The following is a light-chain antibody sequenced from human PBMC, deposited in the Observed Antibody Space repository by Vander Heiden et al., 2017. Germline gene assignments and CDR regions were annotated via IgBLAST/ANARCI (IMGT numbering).Light chain of an antibody. CDR3: QVWDSSSDHVV. Sequence: SYVLTQPPSVSLAPGQTARITWGGNNMGSKSVHWYQQKPGQAPVLVVYDDNDRPSGIPERFSGSNSGNTATLTISGVEAGDEADYYCQVWDSSSDHVVFGGGTKLTVL. CDR2: DDN. J-gene: IGLJ2*01. CDR1: NMGSKS. V-gene: IGLV3-21*02.